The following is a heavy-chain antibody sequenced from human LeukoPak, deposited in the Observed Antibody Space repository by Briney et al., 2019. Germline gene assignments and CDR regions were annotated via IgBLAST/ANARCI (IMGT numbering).Heavy chain of an antibody. CDR1: GYTFTGYY. CDR3: ARAGWDIVVVVAARDKYYFDY. D-gene: IGHD2-15*01. J-gene: IGHJ4*02. CDR2: INPNSGGT. V-gene: IGHV1-2*02. Sequence: ASVKVSCKASGYTFTGYYMHWVRQAPGQGLEWVGWINPNSGGTNYAQKFQGRVTMTRDTSISTAYMELSRLRSDDTAVYYCARAGWDIVVVVAARDKYYFDYWGQGTLVTVSS.